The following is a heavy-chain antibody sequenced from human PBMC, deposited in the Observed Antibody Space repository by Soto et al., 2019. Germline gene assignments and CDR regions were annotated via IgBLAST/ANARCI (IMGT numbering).Heavy chain of an antibody. CDR3: AKGRRYSSSSWFDP. Sequence: GGSLRLSCAASGFTFSSYGMHWVRQAPGKGLEWVAVISYDGSNKYYADSVKGRFTISRDNSKNTLYLQMNSLRAEDTAMYYCAKGRRYSSSSWFDPWGQGTLVTVYS. V-gene: IGHV3-30*18. CDR2: ISYDGSNK. D-gene: IGHD6-13*01. J-gene: IGHJ5*02. CDR1: GFTFSSYG.